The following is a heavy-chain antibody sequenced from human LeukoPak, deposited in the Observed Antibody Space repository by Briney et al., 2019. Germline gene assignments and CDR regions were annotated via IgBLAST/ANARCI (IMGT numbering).Heavy chain of an antibody. D-gene: IGHD2-21*02. CDR2: IYYSGGT. J-gene: IGHJ5*02. V-gene: IGHV4-59*08. Sequence: SETLSLTCTVSGGSITSYYWNWIRQPPGKGLEWIGYIYYSGGTYYNPSLESRVTISVDTSKSQFSLKLSSVTAADTAVYYCARRIVSVPASLEGNWLDPWGQGNLVTVSS. CDR3: ARRIVSVPASLEGNWLDP. CDR1: GGSITSYY.